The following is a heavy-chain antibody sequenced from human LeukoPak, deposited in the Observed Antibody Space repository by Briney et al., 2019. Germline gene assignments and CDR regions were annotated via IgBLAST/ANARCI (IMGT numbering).Heavy chain of an antibody. Sequence: SETLSLTCSVSSDSINTYYWSWIRQPPGKGLEWIVYIYYTGTTNSNPSLKGRLTMSVDTSKNQFSLKLRSVTAADTAVYYCARVGWSSGPYNWFDPWGQGTLVTVSS. D-gene: IGHD6-19*01. V-gene: IGHV4-59*01. CDR3: ARVGWSSGPYNWFDP. J-gene: IGHJ5*02. CDR2: IYYTGTT. CDR1: SDSINTYY.